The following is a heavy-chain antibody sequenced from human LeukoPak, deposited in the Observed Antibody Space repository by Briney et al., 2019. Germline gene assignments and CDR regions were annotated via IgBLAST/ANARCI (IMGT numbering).Heavy chain of an antibody. D-gene: IGHD6-13*01. J-gene: IGHJ4*02. CDR1: GGSFSTYY. CDR3: ARGKSIAAGIYTLDY. Sequence: SETLSLTCTVSGGSFSTYYWSWIRQPPGKGLEWIGYINYSGSTTYSPSLRSRVTISVDTSKNQFSLKLSSVTAADTAVYYCARGKSIAAGIYTLDYWGQGTLVTVSS. CDR2: INYSGST. V-gene: IGHV4-59*01.